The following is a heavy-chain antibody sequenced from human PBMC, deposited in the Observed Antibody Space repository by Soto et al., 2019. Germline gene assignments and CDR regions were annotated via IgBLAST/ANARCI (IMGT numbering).Heavy chain of an antibody. V-gene: IGHV4-39*01. CDR3: ATLWFGESPY. J-gene: IGHJ4*02. Sequence: QLQLQESGPGLVKPSETLSLTCTVSGGSISSSYYWGWIRQPPGKGLEWIGSMYYSGSTYYNPSLKSRVTISLDTPKNQFSLKLSSVTAADTAVYYCATLWFGESPYWGQGTLVTVSS. D-gene: IGHD3-10*01. CDR1: GGSISSSYY. CDR2: MYYSGST.